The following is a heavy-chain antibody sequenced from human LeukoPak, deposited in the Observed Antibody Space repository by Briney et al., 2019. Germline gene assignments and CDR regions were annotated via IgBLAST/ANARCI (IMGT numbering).Heavy chain of an antibody. Sequence: PGGSLRLSCAASGFTVSSNYMSWVRQAPGKGLEWVSVIYSGGSTYYADSVKGRFTISRDNSKNTLYLQVNSLRAEDTAVYYCARGYCSGGSCYYGMDVWGQGTTVTVSS. CDR1: GFTVSSNY. V-gene: IGHV3-66*01. CDR2: IYSGGST. J-gene: IGHJ6*02. D-gene: IGHD2-15*01. CDR3: ARGYCSGGSCYYGMDV.